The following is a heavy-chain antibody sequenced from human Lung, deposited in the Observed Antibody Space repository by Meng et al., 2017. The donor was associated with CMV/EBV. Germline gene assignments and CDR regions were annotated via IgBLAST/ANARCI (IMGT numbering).Heavy chain of an antibody. CDR2: INSDGSST. CDR1: GFTFSSYW. CDR3: ARAGGTIFLLDI. V-gene: IGHV3-74*01. J-gene: IGHJ3*02. D-gene: IGHD3-3*01. Sequence: GESLKISCAASGFTFSSYWMHWVRHAPGKGLVWVSRINSDGSSTSYADSVKGRFTISRDNAKNTLYLQMNSLRAEDTAVYYCARAGGTIFLLDIWGQGTMVTVSS.